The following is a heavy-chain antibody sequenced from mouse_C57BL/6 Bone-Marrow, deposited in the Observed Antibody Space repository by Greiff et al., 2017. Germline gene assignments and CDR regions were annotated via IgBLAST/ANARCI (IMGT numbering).Heavy chain of an antibody. CDR1: GYTFTDYY. D-gene: IGHD1-1*01. CDR2: IYPGSGNT. Sequence: QVQLQQSGAELVRPGASVKLSCKASGYTFTDYYINWVKQRPGQGLEWIARIYPGSGNTYYNEKFKGKATLTAEKSSSTAYMQLSSLTSEDSAVYFCARWDYGKYFDYWGQGTTLTVSS. J-gene: IGHJ2*01. CDR3: ARWDYGKYFDY. V-gene: IGHV1-76*01.